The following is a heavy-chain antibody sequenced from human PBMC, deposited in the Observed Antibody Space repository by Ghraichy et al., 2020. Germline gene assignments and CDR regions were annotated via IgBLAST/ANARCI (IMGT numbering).Heavy chain of an antibody. J-gene: IGHJ4*02. V-gene: IGHV4-34*01. CDR2: INHSGST. CDR1: GGSFSGYY. CDR3: AVQYYYDSSGLRAGASDY. D-gene: IGHD3-22*01. Sequence: SETLSLTCAVYGGSFSGYYWSWIRQPPGKGLEWIGEINHSGSTNYNPSLKSRVTISVDTSKNQFSLKLSSVTAADTAVYYCAVQYYYDSSGLRAGASDYWGQGTLVTVSS.